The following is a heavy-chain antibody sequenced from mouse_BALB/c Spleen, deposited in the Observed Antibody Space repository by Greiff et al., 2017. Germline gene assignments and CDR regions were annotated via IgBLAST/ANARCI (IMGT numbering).Heavy chain of an antibody. CDR1: GFTFSSYA. J-gene: IGHJ4*01. Sequence: EVKLVESGGGLVKPGGSLKLSCAASGFTFSSYAMSWVRQSPEKRLEWVAEISSGGSYTYYPDTVTGRFTISRDNAKNTLYLEMSSLRSEDTAMYYCARDGSRTYYYAMDYWGQGTSVTVSS. V-gene: IGHV5-9-4*01. CDR2: ISSGGSYT. CDR3: ARDGSRTYYYAMDY.